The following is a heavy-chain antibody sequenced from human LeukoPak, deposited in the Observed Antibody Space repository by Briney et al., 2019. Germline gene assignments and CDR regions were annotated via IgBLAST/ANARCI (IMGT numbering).Heavy chain of an antibody. CDR1: GYTFTSYY. D-gene: IGHD1-26*01. Sequence: ASVKVSCKASGYTFTSYYIHWVRQAPGQGLEWMGIINPSGGSTSYAQKFQGRVTMTRDTSTSTVYMDLSSLRSEDTAVYYCARGLSWDSTYYYYYMDVWGKGTTVTVSS. CDR3: ARGLSWDSTYYYYYMDV. V-gene: IGHV1-46*01. J-gene: IGHJ6*03. CDR2: INPSGGST.